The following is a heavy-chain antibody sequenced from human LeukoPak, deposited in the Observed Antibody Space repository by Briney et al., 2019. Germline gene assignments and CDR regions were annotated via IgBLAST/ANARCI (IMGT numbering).Heavy chain of an antibody. J-gene: IGHJ2*01. CDR1: GFTFSNYL. V-gene: IGHV3-7*01. Sequence: PGGSLRLSCAASGFTFSNYLMSWVRQAPGKGLEWLANINQDGSEIYYVDSVKGRFTISRDNGKNSLYLQINSLRADDTAVYYCARDQGSMIVVRTPNWYFLLWGRDTLVTVSS. CDR3: ARDQGSMIVVRTPNWYFLL. CDR2: INQDGSEI. D-gene: IGHD3-22*01.